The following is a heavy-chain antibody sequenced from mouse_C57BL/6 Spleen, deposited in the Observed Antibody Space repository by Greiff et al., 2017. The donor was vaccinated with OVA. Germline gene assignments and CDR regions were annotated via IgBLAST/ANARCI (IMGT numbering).Heavy chain of an antibody. J-gene: IGHJ4*01. CDR1: GYTFTDYY. Sequence: VQLQQSGPVLVKPGASVKMSCKASGYTFTDYYMNWVKQSHGKSLEWIGVINPYNGGTSYNQKFKGKATLTVDKSSSTAYMELNSLTSEDSAVYYCARKYLYYYAMDYWGQGTSVTVAS. CDR3: ARKYLYYYAMDY. V-gene: IGHV1-19*01. D-gene: IGHD5-1*01. CDR2: INPYNGGT.